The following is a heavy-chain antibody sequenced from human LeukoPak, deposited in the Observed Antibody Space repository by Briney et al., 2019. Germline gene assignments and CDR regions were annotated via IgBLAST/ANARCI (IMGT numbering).Heavy chain of an antibody. CDR2: IYCSGST. CDR3: ARMAVPDYDFWSGFLRPMDV. CDR1: GGSISSSSYY. V-gene: IGHV4-39*01. D-gene: IGHD3-3*01. Sequence: SETLSLTCTVSGGSISSSSYYWGWIRQPPGKGLEWIGSIYCSGSTYYNPSLKSRVTISVDTSKNQFSLKLSSVTAADTAVYYCARMAVPDYDFWSGFLRPMDVWGQGTTVTVSS. J-gene: IGHJ6*02.